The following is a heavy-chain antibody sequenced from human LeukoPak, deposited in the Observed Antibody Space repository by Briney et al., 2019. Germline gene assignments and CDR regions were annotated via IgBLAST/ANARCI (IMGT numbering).Heavy chain of an antibody. CDR2: FYTSGCT. Sequence: SQTLSLICTVSGGSISSGTYYWDWIRQPAGKGLEWIARFYTSGCTNYNPSLKSRYTISVETSKNQVSLKLSSVTAADTAVYYCARDKGIVGATNEPDAFDIWGQGTMVTVSS. D-gene: IGHD1-26*01. V-gene: IGHV4-61*02. CDR1: GGSISSGTYY. J-gene: IGHJ3*02. CDR3: ARDKGIVGATNEPDAFDI.